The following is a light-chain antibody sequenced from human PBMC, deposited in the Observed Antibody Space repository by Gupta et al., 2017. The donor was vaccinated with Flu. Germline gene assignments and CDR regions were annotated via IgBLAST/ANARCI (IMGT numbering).Light chain of an antibody. CDR2: EDG. V-gene: IGLV6-57*03. Sequence: FILTQPHSVSASPGNTVTISCSRNSGSIASNYVQWYQRRPGGAPTFVRYEDGRRPAGVPDRFSGSIDISSNSAALTISGRRTEDEADYYCQAFDSSNQVFGGGTRLTVL. CDR1: SGSIASNY. CDR3: QAFDSSNQV. J-gene: IGLJ3*02.